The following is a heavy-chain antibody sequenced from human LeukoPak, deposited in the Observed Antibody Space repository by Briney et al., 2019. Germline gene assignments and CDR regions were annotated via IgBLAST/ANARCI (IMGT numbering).Heavy chain of an antibody. J-gene: IGHJ4*02. CDR3: ARGVSKSNRITGTTNY. CDR1: GYTFTSYG. CDR2: INPNSGGT. Sequence: ASVKVSCKASGYTFTSYGISWVRQAPGQGLEWMGWINPNSGGTNYAQNFQGRVTMTRDTSISTAYMELSRLRSDDTAVYYCARGVSKSNRITGTTNYWGQGTLVTVSS. D-gene: IGHD1-1*01. V-gene: IGHV1-2*02.